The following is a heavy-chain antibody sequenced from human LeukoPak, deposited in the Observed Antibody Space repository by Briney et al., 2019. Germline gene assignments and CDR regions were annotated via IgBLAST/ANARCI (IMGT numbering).Heavy chain of an antibody. V-gene: IGHV4-59*01. Sequence: PSETLSLTCTVSGGSISSYYWSWIRQPPGKGLEWIGYIYYSGNTNYNPSLKSRVTISVDTSKNQFSLKLSSVTVADTAVYYCARVKYYYDSSDQAAFDIWGQGTMVTVSS. CDR2: IYYSGNT. CDR1: GGSISSYY. CDR3: ARVKYYYDSSDQAAFDI. J-gene: IGHJ3*02. D-gene: IGHD3-22*01.